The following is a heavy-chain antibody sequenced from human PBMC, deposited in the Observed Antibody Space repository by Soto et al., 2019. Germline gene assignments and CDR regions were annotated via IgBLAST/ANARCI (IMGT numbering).Heavy chain of an antibody. V-gene: IGHV4-59*01. CDR1: GGTISSYY. Sequence: SETLSLTCTVSGGTISSYYWSWIRQPPGKGLEWIGYIYYSGSTNYNPSLKSRVTISVDTSKNQFSLKLSSVTAADTAVYYCARDSLGNYYFDYWGQGTLVTVSS. J-gene: IGHJ4*02. D-gene: IGHD7-27*01. CDR2: IYYSGST. CDR3: ARDSLGNYYFDY.